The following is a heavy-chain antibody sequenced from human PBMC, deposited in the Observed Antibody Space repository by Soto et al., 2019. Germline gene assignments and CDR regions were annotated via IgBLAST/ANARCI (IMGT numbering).Heavy chain of an antibody. Sequence: SETLSLTCTVSGGSISSGGYYWSWIRQHPGKGLEWIGYIYYSGSTYYNPSLKSRVTISVDTSKNQFSLKLSSMTAADTAVYYCARGRDSDYFQHWGQGTLVTVSS. J-gene: IGHJ1*01. CDR3: ARGRDSDYFQH. CDR1: GGSISSGGYY. V-gene: IGHV4-31*03. D-gene: IGHD2-21*02. CDR2: IYYSGST.